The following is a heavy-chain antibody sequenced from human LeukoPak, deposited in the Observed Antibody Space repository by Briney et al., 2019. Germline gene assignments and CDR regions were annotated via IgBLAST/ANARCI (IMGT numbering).Heavy chain of an antibody. Sequence: PSETLSLTCTVSGGSINTYYWGWIRQPSGKGLEWIVNIYSSGSTNYNPSLKSRVTISVDTSKNQFSLKLTSVTAADTAIYYCARAGGAPHGDYEFDFWGQGSLVTGPS. CDR2: IYSSGST. CDR1: GGSINTYY. V-gene: IGHV4-59*08. J-gene: IGHJ4*02. D-gene: IGHD4-17*01. CDR3: ARAGGAPHGDYEFDF.